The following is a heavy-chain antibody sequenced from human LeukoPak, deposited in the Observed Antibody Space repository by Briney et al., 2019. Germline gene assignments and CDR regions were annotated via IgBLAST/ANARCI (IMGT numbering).Heavy chain of an antibody. CDR3: ASPYCSSTSCSTLHDF. V-gene: IGHV3-7*01. CDR2: IKQDGAEK. J-gene: IGHJ4*02. D-gene: IGHD2-2*01. CDR1: GFTFNNYW. Sequence: GGSLRLSCAASGFTFNNYWMNWVRQAPGKGLEWVANIKQDGAEKYYVDSVKGRFTISRDNAKSSLYLQMNSLRAEDTAVYYCASPYCSSTSCSTLHDFWGQGTLVTVSS.